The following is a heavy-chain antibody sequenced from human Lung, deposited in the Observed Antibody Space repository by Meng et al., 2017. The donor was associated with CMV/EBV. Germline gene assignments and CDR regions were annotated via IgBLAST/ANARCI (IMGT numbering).Heavy chain of an antibody. J-gene: IGHJ6*02. CDR3: ARDVSPRSSAYFGIYYFYAVNV. D-gene: IGHD2/OR15-2a*01. CDR2: ISSSGTYI. CDR1: GFTFSTYS. Sequence: GGSLRLSCAASGFTFSTYSMNWVRQAPGKGLEWVSSISSSGTYIYYIDSVKGRFTISRDNAQNSLYLQMNSLRAEDTAVYYCARDVSPRSSAYFGIYYFYAVNVWGQGTTVTVSS. V-gene: IGHV3-21*01.